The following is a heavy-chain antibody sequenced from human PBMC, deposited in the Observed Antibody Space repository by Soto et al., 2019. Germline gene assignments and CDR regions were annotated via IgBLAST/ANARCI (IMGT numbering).Heavy chain of an antibody. CDR3: ASALPAIFGVVIIRTDAFDI. CDR1: GGSISSSSYY. V-gene: IGHV4-39*01. Sequence: QLQLQESGPGLVKPSETLSLTCTVSGGSISSSSYYWGWIRQPPGKGLEWIGSIYYSVSTYYNPSLKSRVTIPVDTSKHRFSLKLSSVTAAVTAVYYCASALPAIFGVVIIRTDAFDIWGQGTMVTVSS. J-gene: IGHJ3*02. CDR2: IYYSVST. D-gene: IGHD3-3*01.